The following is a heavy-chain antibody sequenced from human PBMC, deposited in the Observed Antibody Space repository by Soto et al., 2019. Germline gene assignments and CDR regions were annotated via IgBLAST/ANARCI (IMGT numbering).Heavy chain of an antibody. Sequence: PGGSLRLSCAASGFTFSSYWMHWVRQAPGKGLVWVSRINSDGSSTSYADSVKGRFTISRDNAKNTLYLQMNSLRAEDTAVYYCASLPQYNWNRGKAPGYNWFDPWGQGTLVTVSS. CDR1: GFTFSSYW. V-gene: IGHV3-74*01. J-gene: IGHJ5*02. D-gene: IGHD1-20*01. CDR3: ASLPQYNWNRGKAPGYNWFDP. CDR2: INSDGSST.